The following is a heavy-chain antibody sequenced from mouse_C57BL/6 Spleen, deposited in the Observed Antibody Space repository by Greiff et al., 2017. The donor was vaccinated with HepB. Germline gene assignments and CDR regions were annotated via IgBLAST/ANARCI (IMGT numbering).Heavy chain of an antibody. CDR1: GYAFSSSW. CDR3: ARLVDYLYYFDY. J-gene: IGHJ2*01. V-gene: IGHV1-82*01. D-gene: IGHD2-4*01. Sequence: QVQLQQSGPELVKPGASVKISCKASGYAFSSSWMNWVKQRPGKGLEWIGRIYPGDGDTNYNGKFKGKATLTADKSSSTAYMQLSSLTSEDSAVYFCARLVDYLYYFDYWGQGTTLTVSS. CDR2: IYPGDGDT.